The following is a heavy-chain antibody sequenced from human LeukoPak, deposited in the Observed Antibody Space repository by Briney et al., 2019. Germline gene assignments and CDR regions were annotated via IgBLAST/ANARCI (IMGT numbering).Heavy chain of an antibody. V-gene: IGHV4-34*01. Sequence: SETLSLTCAVYGGSFSGYYWSWIRQPPGKGLEWIGEINHSGSTNYNPSLKSRVTISVDTSKNQFSLKLSSVTAADTAVYYCARGLVSKVEYLPAWFDPGAREPWSPSPQ. CDR3: ARGLVSKVEYLPAWFDP. CDR2: INHSGST. CDR1: GGSFSGYY. J-gene: IGHJ5*02. D-gene: IGHD2-2*01.